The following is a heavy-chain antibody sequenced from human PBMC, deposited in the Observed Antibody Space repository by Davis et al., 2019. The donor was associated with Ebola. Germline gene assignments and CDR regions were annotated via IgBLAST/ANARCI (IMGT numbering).Heavy chain of an antibody. V-gene: IGHV1-18*01. CDR3: ARRAYYYGSGSNRYGMDV. D-gene: IGHD3-10*01. CDR2: ISAYNGNT. CDR1: GYTFTSYG. J-gene: IGHJ6*02. Sequence: ASVQVSCKASGYTFTSYGISSVRQAPRQGLEWMGWISAYNGNTNYAQKLQGRVTMTTDTSTSTAYMELRSLRSDDTAVYYCARRAYYYGSGSNRYGMDVWGQGTTVTVSS.